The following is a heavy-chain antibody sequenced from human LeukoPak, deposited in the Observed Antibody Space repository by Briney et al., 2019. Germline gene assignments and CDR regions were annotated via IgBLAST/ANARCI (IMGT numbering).Heavy chain of an antibody. J-gene: IGHJ2*01. D-gene: IGHD3-10*01. CDR1: GFTLITYN. CDR2: IYTGGTT. V-gene: IGHV3-53*01. Sequence: AGSLTLSCMDPGFTLITYNLNLVRQAPGQGLEWVSLIYTGGTTYYAASVKGRFTISRDNSKNTLSLQMHNLKAEETGETVCSRVGNHFRWNYDLRGRGTVVTVSS. CDR3: SRVGNHFRWNYDL.